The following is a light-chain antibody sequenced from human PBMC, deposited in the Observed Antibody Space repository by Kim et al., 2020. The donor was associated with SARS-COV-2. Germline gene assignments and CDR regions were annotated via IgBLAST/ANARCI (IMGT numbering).Light chain of an antibody. CDR2: DVS. Sequence: GQSLTLSCAGSSSDVGAYDYVSWYQQHPGKVPKLIICDVSNRPSGVSDRFSGSKSGNTASLTISGLQAEDEADYYCSSYTTSSLWVFGGGTKVTVL. V-gene: IGLV2-14*04. CDR1: SSDVGAYDY. CDR3: SSYTTSSLWV. J-gene: IGLJ3*02.